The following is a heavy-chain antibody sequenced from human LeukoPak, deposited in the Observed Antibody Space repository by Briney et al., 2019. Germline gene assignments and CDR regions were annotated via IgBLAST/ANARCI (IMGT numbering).Heavy chain of an antibody. CDR2: ISSSGSTI. Sequence: GGSLRLSCAASGFTFSDYYMSWIRQAPGKGLEWVSYISSSGSTIYYADSVKGRFTISRDNAKNSLYLQMNSLRAEDTAVYYCARVRVLAALSYYYYYYMDVWGKGTTVTVSS. D-gene: IGHD2-2*01. CDR3: ARVRVLAALSYYYYYYMDV. V-gene: IGHV3-11*04. CDR1: GFTFSDYY. J-gene: IGHJ6*03.